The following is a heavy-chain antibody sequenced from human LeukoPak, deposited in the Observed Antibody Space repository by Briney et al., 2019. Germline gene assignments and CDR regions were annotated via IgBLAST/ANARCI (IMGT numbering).Heavy chain of an antibody. J-gene: IGHJ6*02. V-gene: IGHV3-7*03. D-gene: IGHD3-16*01. CDR1: GFTFSSYW. Sequence: GGSLRLSCAASGFTFSSYWMNWARQAPGKGLEWVASINHNGNVNYYVDTVKGRFTISRDNAKNSLYLQMSSLRAEDTAVYFCARGGGLDVWGQGATVTVSS. CDR3: ARGGGLDV. CDR2: INHNGNVN.